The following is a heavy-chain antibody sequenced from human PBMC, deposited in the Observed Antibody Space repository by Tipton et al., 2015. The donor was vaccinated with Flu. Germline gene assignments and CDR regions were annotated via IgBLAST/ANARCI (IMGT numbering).Heavy chain of an antibody. D-gene: IGHD5-24*01. J-gene: IGHJ5*02. CDR2: IQSTGRT. CDR3: ARGGYNYAIYWFDP. V-gene: IGHV4-4*07. Sequence: LVQPSETLSLTCTVSGGSISSYYWNWIRQSAGKGLEWIGRIQSTGRTNYNPSLRSRVTMSLDASKNQVSLKLTSVTAADTAVYFCARGGYNYAIYWFDPWGQGTLVSVSS. CDR1: GGSISSYY.